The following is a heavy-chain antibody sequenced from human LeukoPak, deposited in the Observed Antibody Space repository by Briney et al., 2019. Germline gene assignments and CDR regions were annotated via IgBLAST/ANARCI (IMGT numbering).Heavy chain of an antibody. CDR2: INHSGST. V-gene: IGHV4-34*01. D-gene: IGHD6-13*01. CDR1: GGSFSGYY. Sequence: SETLSLTCAVYGGSFSGYYWSWIRQPPGKGLEWIGEINHSGSTNYNPSLKSRVTISVDTSKNQFSLKLSSVTAADTAVYYCARKSRRWLSSDYWGQGTLVTVSS. CDR3: ARKSRRWLSSDY. J-gene: IGHJ4*02.